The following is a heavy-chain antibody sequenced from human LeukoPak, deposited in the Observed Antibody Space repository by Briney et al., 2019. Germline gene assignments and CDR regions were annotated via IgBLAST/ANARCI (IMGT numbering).Heavy chain of an antibody. J-gene: IGHJ4*02. CDR1: GFTFSSYA. CDR3: ARAPYGDWYPDY. CDR2: ISYDGSNK. Sequence: PGRSLRLSCAAPGFTFSSYAMHWVRQAPGKGLEWVAVISYDGSNKYYADSVKGRFTISRDNSKNTLYLQMNSLRAEDTAVYYCARAPYGDWYPDYWGQGTLVTVSS. D-gene: IGHD2-21*02. V-gene: IGHV3-30-3*01.